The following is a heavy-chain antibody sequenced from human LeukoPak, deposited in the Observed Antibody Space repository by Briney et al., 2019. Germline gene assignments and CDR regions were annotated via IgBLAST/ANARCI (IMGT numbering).Heavy chain of an antibody. D-gene: IGHD4-17*01. CDR2: IYSGGNT. CDR3: ARRAGEYSHPYDY. J-gene: IGHJ4*02. CDR1: GFTVTSNS. V-gene: IGHV3-53*01. Sequence: GALRLSCTVSGFTVTSNSMSWVRQAPGKGLEWVSFIYSGGNTHYSDSVKGRFTISRDNSKNTLYLQMDSLRAEDTAVYYCARRAGEYSHPYDYWGQGTLVTVSS.